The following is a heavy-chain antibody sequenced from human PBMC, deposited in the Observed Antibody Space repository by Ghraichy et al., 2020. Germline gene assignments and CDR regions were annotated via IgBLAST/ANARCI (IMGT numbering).Heavy chain of an antibody. CDR3: ARDTDIAAQYYFDY. CDR2: IWYDGSNK. V-gene: IGHV3-33*01. CDR1: GFTFSSYG. J-gene: IGHJ4*02. Sequence: GALRLSCAASGFTFSSYGMHWVRQAPGKGLEWVAVIWYDGSNKYYADSVKGRFTISRDNSKNTLYLQMNSLRAEDTAVYYCARDTDIAAQYYFDYWGQGTLVTVSS. D-gene: IGHD6-6*01.